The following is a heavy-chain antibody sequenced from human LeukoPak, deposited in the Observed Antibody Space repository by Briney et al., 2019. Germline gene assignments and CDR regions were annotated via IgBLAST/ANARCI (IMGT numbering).Heavy chain of an antibody. D-gene: IGHD1-20*01. CDR3: ARYNWNDEGDNWFDP. V-gene: IGHV4-59*01. CDR1: GGSISSYY. J-gene: IGHJ5*02. CDR2: IYYSGST. Sequence: PSETLSLTCTVSGGSISSYYWSWIRQPPGKGLEWIGYIYYSGSTNYNPSLKSRVTISVDTSKNQFSLKLSSVTAADTAVYYCARYNWNDEGDNWFDPWGQGTLVTVSS.